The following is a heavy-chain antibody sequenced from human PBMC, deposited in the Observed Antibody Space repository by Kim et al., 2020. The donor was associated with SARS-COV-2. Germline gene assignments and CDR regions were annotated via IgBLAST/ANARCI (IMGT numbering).Heavy chain of an antibody. Sequence: ASVKVSCKASGYTFTSYDINWVRQATGQGLEWMGWMNPNSGNTGYAQKFQGRVTMTRNTSISTAYMELSSLRSEDTAVYYCARGYQIELWWGSDAFDIWGQGTMVTVSS. V-gene: IGHV1-8*01. D-gene: IGHD2-21*01. CDR1: GYTFTSYD. CDR3: ARGYQIELWWGSDAFDI. CDR2: MNPNSGNT. J-gene: IGHJ3*02.